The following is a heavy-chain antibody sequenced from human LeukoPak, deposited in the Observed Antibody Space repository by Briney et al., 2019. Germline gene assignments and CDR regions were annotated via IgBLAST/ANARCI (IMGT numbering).Heavy chain of an antibody. Sequence: SQTLSLTCAVSGGSISSGGYSWSWIRQPPGKGLEWIGYIYHSGSTYYNPSLKSRVTISVGTSKNQFSLKLSSVTAADTAVYYCARCMVRGVMFDYWGQGTLVTVSS. J-gene: IGHJ4*02. D-gene: IGHD3-10*01. CDR1: GGSISSGGYS. V-gene: IGHV4-30-2*05. CDR3: ARCMVRGVMFDY. CDR2: IYHSGST.